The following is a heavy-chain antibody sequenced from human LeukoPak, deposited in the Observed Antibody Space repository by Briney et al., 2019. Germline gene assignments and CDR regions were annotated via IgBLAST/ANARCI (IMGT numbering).Heavy chain of an antibody. D-gene: IGHD6-13*01. Sequence: ASVKVSCKASGCTFTSYAMHWARQAPGQRLEWMGWINAGNGNTKYSQKFQGRVTITRDTSASTAYMELSSLRSEDTAVYYCTYSSTWGFDYWGQGTLVTVSS. CDR2: INAGNGNT. CDR3: TYSSTWGFDY. CDR1: GCTFTSYA. V-gene: IGHV1-3*01. J-gene: IGHJ4*02.